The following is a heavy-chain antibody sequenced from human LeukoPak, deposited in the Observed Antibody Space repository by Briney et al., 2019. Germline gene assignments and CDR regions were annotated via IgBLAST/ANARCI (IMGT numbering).Heavy chain of an antibody. Sequence: GGSLRLSCAASGFTFSSYSMNWVRQAPGKGLEWVSYISSSSSTIYYADSVKGRFTISRDNAKNSLYLQMNSLRAEDTAVYYCARRVRRDYYYMDVWGKGTTVTVSS. CDR3: ARRVRRDYYYMDV. CDR2: ISSSSSTI. CDR1: GFTFSSYS. J-gene: IGHJ6*03. V-gene: IGHV3-48*01. D-gene: IGHD2-2*01.